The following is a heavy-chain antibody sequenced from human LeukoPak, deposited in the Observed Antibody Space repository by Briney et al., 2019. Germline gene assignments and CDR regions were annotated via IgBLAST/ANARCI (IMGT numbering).Heavy chain of an antibody. CDR1: GYSISSGYY. CDR3: ARRGTYLVR. D-gene: IGHD1-26*01. J-gene: IGHJ4*02. Sequence: SSETLSLTCAVSGYSISSGYYWGWIRQPPGKGLEWIGSIYHSGSTYYNPSLKSRVTISVDTSKNQFSLKLSSVTAADTAVYYCARRGTYLVRWGQGTLVTVSS. CDR2: IYHSGST. V-gene: IGHV4-38-2*01.